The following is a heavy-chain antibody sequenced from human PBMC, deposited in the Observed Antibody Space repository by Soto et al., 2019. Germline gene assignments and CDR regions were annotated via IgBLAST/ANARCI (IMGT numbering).Heavy chain of an antibody. CDR2: ISGSGGST. CDR3: AKRDSSGYYYYYFDY. D-gene: IGHD3-22*01. Sequence: PGGSLRLSCAASGFTFSSYAMSWVRQAPGKGLEWVSAISGSGGSTYYADSVKGRFTISRDNSKNTLYLQMNSLRAEDTAVYYCAKRDSSGYYYYYFDYWGQGXLVTVYS. J-gene: IGHJ4*02. V-gene: IGHV3-23*01. CDR1: GFTFSSYA.